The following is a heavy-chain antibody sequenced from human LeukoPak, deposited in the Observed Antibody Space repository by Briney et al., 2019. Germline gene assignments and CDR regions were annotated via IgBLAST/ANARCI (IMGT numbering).Heavy chain of an antibody. CDR3: ARDLRELPL. CDR1: GFTFSSYT. CDR2: ISSSSNYI. V-gene: IGHV3-21*01. Sequence: PGGSLRLSCAASGFTFSSYTMTWVRQAPGKGLEWASSISSSSNYIYYADSVKGRFTSSRDNAKNSLYLQMNSLRAEDTAVYYCARDLRELPLWGQGTLVTVSS. D-gene: IGHD1-26*01. J-gene: IGHJ4*02.